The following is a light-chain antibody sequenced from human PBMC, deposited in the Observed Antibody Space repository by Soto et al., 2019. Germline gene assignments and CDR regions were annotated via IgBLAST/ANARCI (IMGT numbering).Light chain of an antibody. V-gene: IGKV1-16*01. Sequence: DIQMTQSPSSLSASVGDRVTITCRASQDISNFLAWFQQKPGKAPKSLIYEASNLQSGVPPTFSGRASGTDFTLTISSLQPEDFATSYCQQHHSYPPTFGQWTKVEIK. CDR3: QQHHSYPPT. J-gene: IGKJ1*01. CDR2: EAS. CDR1: QDISNF.